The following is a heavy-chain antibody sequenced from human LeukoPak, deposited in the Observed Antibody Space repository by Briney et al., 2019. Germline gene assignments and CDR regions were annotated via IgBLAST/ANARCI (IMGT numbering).Heavy chain of an antibody. CDR3: ARGSPMVRGYYYYYYGMDV. Sequence: SETLSLTCAVYGVTFSGYYWSWLRHPPGKGLEWFGEINHSGITNYNPSLKSRVTISVDTSKDQFSLKLSSVTAADTAVYYCARGSPMVRGYYYYYYGMDVWGQGTTVTVSS. V-gene: IGHV4-34*01. J-gene: IGHJ6*02. CDR1: GVTFSGYY. CDR2: INHSGIT. D-gene: IGHD3-10*01.